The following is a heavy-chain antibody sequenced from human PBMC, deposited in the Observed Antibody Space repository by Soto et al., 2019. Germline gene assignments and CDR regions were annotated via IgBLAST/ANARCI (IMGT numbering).Heavy chain of an antibody. CDR3: ARGYPINY. CDR2: ISSSSGTI. CDR1: GFTFSTYG. D-gene: IGHD1-1*01. J-gene: IGHJ4*02. Sequence: EVQLVESGGGLVQPGGSLRLSCAASGFTFSTYGMNWVRQAPGQGLEWVSYISSSSGTIYYADSVKGRFTISRDNGKNSLYLQMNSLRAEDTSVYYCARGYPINYWGQGTLVTVSS. V-gene: IGHV3-48*01.